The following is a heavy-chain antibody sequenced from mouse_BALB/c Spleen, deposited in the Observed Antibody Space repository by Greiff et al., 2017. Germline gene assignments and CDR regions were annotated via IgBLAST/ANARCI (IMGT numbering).Heavy chain of an antibody. CDR1: GFTFSSYY. V-gene: IGHV5-6-2*01. CDR2: INSNGGST. D-gene: IGHD2-2*01. Sequence: EVKLMESGGGLVKLGGSLKLSCAASGFTFSSYYMSWVRQTPEKRLELVAAINSNGGSTYYPDTVKGRFTISRDNAKNTLYLQMSSLKSEDTALYYCARHEGYDPMDYWGQGTSVTVSS. CDR3: ARHEGYDPMDY. J-gene: IGHJ4*01.